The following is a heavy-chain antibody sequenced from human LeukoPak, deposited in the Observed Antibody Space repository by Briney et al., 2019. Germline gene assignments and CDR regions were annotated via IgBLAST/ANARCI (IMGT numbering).Heavy chain of an antibody. Sequence: GGSLRLSCAASGFTFSTSCMSWVRQAPGKGLEWVANIKQDGSEKYYVDSVKGRFTISRDNAKNSLYLQMNSLRAEDTAVYYCASARPYYYGIDVWVQGTTVTVSS. CDR2: IKQDGSEK. CDR1: GFTFSTSC. J-gene: IGHJ6*02. V-gene: IGHV3-7*01. CDR3: ASARPYYYGIDV.